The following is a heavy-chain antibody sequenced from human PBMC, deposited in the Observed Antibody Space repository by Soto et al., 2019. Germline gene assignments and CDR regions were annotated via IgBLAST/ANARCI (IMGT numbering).Heavy chain of an antibody. J-gene: IGHJ6*02. Sequence: QVTLKESGPPLVKPTKTLTLTCTVSGLALRTTGVGVGWVRQPPGKALEGLALLYWDDDKRYSPSLRSRLTIAKDISEKQVVLTMTNMDTVDTATYYCVQSRCGGDCLEIYSSHAYNGLDVWGQGTTVTVSS. V-gene: IGHV2-5*02. D-gene: IGHD2-21*02. CDR3: VQSRCGGDCLEIYSSHAYNGLDV. CDR2: LYWDDDK. CDR1: GLALRTTGVG.